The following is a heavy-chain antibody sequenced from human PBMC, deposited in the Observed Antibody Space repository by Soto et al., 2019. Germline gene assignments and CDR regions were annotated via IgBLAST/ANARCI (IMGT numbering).Heavy chain of an antibody. CDR2: ISSGGTTT. CDR3: AREGGSIGGWFGRKFDS. V-gene: IGHV3-23*01. D-gene: IGHD6-19*01. CDR1: GFTFSTHA. Sequence: GSLRLSCAASGFTFSTHAMSWVRQAPGKGLEWVSSISSGGTTTFYAASVEGRFTISRDKSKNTLYLQMNSLRADDTAVYYCAREGGSIGGWFGRKFDSWGQGTQVTVSS. J-gene: IGHJ4*02.